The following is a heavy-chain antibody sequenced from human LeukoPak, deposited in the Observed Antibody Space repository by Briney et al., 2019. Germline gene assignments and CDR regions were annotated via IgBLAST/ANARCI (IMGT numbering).Heavy chain of an antibody. Sequence: GGSLRPSCAASGFTFSSYAMSWVRQAPGKGLEWVSAISGSGGSTYYADSVKGRFTISRDNSKNTLYLQMNSLRAEDTAVYYCAKDGYCSGGSCYQVDYWGQGTLVTVSS. J-gene: IGHJ4*02. CDR2: ISGSGGST. CDR3: AKDGYCSGGSCYQVDY. CDR1: GFTFSSYA. D-gene: IGHD2-15*01. V-gene: IGHV3-23*01.